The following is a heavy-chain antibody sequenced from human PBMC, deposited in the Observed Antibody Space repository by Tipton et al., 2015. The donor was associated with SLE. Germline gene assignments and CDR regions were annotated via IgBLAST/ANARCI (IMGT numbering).Heavy chain of an antibody. CDR1: GGSFSGYY. V-gene: IGHV4-34*01. Sequence: GLVKPSETLSLTCAVYGGSFSGYYWTWIRQPPGKGLEWIGEINHSGSTNYNPSLKSRVTISVDSSKNQFSLKLNSVTAADTAVYYCARGRGSYRYTGDALDIWGPGTMVTVSS. CDR2: INHSGST. D-gene: IGHD3-16*02. J-gene: IGHJ3*02. CDR3: ARGRGSYRYTGDALDI.